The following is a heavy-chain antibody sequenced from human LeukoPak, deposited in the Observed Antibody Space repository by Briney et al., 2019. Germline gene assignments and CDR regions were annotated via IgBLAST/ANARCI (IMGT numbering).Heavy chain of an antibody. Sequence: GGSLRLSCAASGFTFSSYWMSWVRQAPGKGLEWVANIKQDGSEKYYVDSVKGRFTISGDNAKNSLYLQMNSLRAEDTAVYYCARDGMADCSSTSCYTRRDYYYYYMDVWGKGTTVTVSS. D-gene: IGHD2-2*02. CDR2: IKQDGSEK. CDR1: GFTFSSYW. V-gene: IGHV3-7*01. CDR3: ARDGMADCSSTSCYTRRDYYYYYMDV. J-gene: IGHJ6*03.